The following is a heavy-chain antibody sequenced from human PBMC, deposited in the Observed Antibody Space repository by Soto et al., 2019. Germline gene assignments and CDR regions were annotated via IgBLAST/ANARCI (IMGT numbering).Heavy chain of an antibody. CDR2: ISYSGST. Sequence: SETLSLTCTVSGGSVSSDGYNWSWIRQPPGQGLEWIGHISYSGSTNYNPSLKRRITISVDTSKNQFSLKLRSVTAAATAVYYCARDRFYSGLDVWGQGTTVTVSS. CDR3: ARDRFYSGLDV. V-gene: IGHV4-61*08. CDR1: GGSVSSDGYN. J-gene: IGHJ6*02.